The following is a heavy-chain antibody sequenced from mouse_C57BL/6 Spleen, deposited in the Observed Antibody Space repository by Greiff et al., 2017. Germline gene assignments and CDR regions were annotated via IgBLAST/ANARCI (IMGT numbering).Heavy chain of an antibody. J-gene: IGHJ4*01. CDR1: GFTFSSYT. V-gene: IGHV5-9*01. Sequence: EVMLVESGGGLVKPGGSLKLSCAASGFTFSSYTMSWVRQTPEKRLEWVATMSGGGGNTYYPDSVKGRFTISRDNAKNTLYLQMSSLRSEDTALYYCARQRDGYYDAMDYWGQGTSVTVSS. D-gene: IGHD2-3*01. CDR2: MSGGGGNT. CDR3: ARQRDGYYDAMDY.